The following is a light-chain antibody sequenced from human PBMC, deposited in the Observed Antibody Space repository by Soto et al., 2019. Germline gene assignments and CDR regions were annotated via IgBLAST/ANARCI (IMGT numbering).Light chain of an antibody. CDR3: QQLTDWPPQWT. V-gene: IGKV3-11*01. CDR2: DAS. J-gene: IGKJ1*01. CDR1: QSISSY. Sequence: EVVLTQSPDTLSLPPGERATLSCRASQSISSYLAWYQQKPGQAPRLLIYDASSRATGIPAWFSGSGSGTDFTLTISSLEPEDFAVYYCQQLTDWPPQWTFGQGTKVEIK.